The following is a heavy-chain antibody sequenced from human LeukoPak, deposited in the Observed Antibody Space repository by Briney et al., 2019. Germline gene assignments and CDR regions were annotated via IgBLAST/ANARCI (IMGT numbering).Heavy chain of an antibody. D-gene: IGHD3-3*01. CDR1: GGSISSSNW. V-gene: IGHV4-4*02. CDR3: ARGRAFFGVALDY. CDR2: IYYSGST. Sequence: SGTLSLTCAVSGGSISSSNWWSWVRQPPGKGLEWIGYIYYSGSTDYNPSLKSRLTISIDTSKNQFSLKLNSVTAADTAVYYCARGRAFFGVALDYWGQGTLVTVSS. J-gene: IGHJ4*02.